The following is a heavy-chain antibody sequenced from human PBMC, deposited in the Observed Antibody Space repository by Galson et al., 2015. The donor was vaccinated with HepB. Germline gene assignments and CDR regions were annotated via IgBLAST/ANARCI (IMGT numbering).Heavy chain of an antibody. V-gene: IGHV6-1*01. J-gene: IGHJ6*02. CDR3: ARGITIFGVVITYGMDV. D-gene: IGHD3-3*01. CDR1: GDSVSSNSAA. Sequence: CAISGDSVSSNSAAWNWIRQSPSIGLEWLGRTYYRSKWYNDYAVSVKSRITVNPDTSKNQFSLQLNSVTPEDTAVYYCARGITIFGVVITYGMDVWGQGTTVTVSS. CDR2: TYYRSKWYN.